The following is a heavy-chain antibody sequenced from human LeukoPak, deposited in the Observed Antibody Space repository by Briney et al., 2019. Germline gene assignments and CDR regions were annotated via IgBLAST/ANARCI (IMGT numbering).Heavy chain of an antibody. D-gene: IGHD5-18*01. CDR3: ASRGIQLWLHESSVYMDV. Sequence: PSETLSLTCAVYGGSFSGYYWSWIRQPPGKGLEWIGEINHSGSTNYNPSLKSRVTISVDTSKNQFSLKLSSVTAADTAVYYCASRGIQLWLHESSVYMDVWGKGTTVTISS. J-gene: IGHJ6*03. CDR1: GGSFSGYY. CDR2: INHSGST. V-gene: IGHV4-34*01.